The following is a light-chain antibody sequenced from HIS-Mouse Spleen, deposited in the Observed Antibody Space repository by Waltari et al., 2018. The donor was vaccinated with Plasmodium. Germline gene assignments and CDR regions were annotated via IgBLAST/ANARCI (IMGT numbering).Light chain of an antibody. Sequence: QSALTQPASVSGSPGPSITISCTGTRSDVGVYNHVPWYQQHPGKAPKLMLYDASNRPSGVSNRFSGSKSGNTASLTISGLQAEDEADYYCSSYTSSSTLNYVFGTGTKVTVL. CDR3: SSYTSSSTLNYV. CDR2: DAS. CDR1: RSDVGVYNH. V-gene: IGLV2-14*03. J-gene: IGLJ1*01.